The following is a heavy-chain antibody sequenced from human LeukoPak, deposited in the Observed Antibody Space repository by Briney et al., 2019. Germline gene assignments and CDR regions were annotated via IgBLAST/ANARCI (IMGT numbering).Heavy chain of an antibody. CDR3: ARTKEVATLFPFDP. CDR2: INTNTGNP. J-gene: IGHJ5*02. D-gene: IGHD5-12*01. Sequence: ASVKVSCKASGYTFTSYAMNWVRQAPGQGLEWIGWINTNTGNPTYAQGFAGRFVFSLDTSVSTAYLQISSLKAEDTAVYYCARTKEVATLFPFDPWGQGTLVTVSS. V-gene: IGHV7-4-1*02. CDR1: GYTFTSYA.